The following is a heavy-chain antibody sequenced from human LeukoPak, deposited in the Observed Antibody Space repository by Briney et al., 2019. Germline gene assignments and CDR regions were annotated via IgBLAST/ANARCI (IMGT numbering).Heavy chain of an antibody. CDR3: ARDGGRDGYNYGRPALDY. CDR1: GFTFSSYS. D-gene: IGHD5-24*01. V-gene: IGHV3-21*01. CDR2: ISSSSSYI. J-gene: IGHJ4*02. Sequence: GGSLRLSCAASGFTFSSYSMNWVRQAPGKGLGWVSSISSSSSYINYADSVKGRFTISRDNAKNSLYLQMNSLRAEDTAVYYCARDGGRDGYNYGRPALDYWGQGTLVTVSS.